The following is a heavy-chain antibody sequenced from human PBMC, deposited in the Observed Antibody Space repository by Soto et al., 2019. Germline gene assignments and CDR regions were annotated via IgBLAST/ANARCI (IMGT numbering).Heavy chain of an antibody. CDR2: ISSSSSYI. Sequence: GGSLRLSCAASGFTFSSYSMSWVRQAPGKGLEWVSSISSSSSYIYYADSVKGRFTISRDNAKNSLYLQMNSLRAEDTAVYYCARAVYSSSRPDYYGMDVWGQGTTVTVSS. J-gene: IGHJ6*02. CDR3: ARAVYSSSRPDYYGMDV. V-gene: IGHV3-21*01. D-gene: IGHD6-6*01. CDR1: GFTFSSYS.